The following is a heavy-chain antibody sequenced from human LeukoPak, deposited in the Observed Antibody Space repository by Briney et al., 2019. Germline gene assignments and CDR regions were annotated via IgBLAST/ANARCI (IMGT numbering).Heavy chain of an antibody. CDR1: GYSISSGYY. J-gene: IGHJ6*03. D-gene: IGHD6-6*01. V-gene: IGHV4-61*01. CDR2: FYYSGSTNSGST. CDR3: ARGSRSSSSGHFYYHYYMDV. Sequence: SETLSLTCTVSGYSISSGYYWNWIRQPPGKGLEWIGFFYYSGSTNSGSTKYNPFLESRVTISVDTSKKQLSLELSSVTAADTAVYYCARGSRSSSSGHFYYHYYMDVWGEGTTVTVSS.